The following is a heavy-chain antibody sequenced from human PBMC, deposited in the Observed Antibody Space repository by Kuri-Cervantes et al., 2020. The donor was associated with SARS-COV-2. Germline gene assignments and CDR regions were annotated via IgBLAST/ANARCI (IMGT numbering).Heavy chain of an antibody. CDR1: GYSISSGYY. Sequence: GSLRLSCAVSGYSISSGYYWGWIRQPPGKGLEWIGSIYHSGSTYYNPYLKSRVTISVDTSKTQFSLRLSSLTAADTAVYYCARALKGQIDAFDIWGQGTMVTVSS. J-gene: IGHJ3*02. CDR3: ARALKGQIDAFDI. V-gene: IGHV4-38-2*01. CDR2: IYHSGST.